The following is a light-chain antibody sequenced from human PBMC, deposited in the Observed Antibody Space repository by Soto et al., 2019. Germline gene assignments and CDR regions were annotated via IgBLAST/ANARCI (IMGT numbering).Light chain of an antibody. CDR3: QQVNVYPST. Sequence: SRMTQSRSTLSGSVGDRVTIPCRARQTISSWLAWYQQKPGKAPNLLIYDASTLHSGVPSRFSGGGSGTDFTLTISSLQPEDFATYYCQQVNVYPSTFGGGTKVDIK. V-gene: IGKV1-5*01. CDR2: DAS. CDR1: QTISSW. J-gene: IGKJ4*01.